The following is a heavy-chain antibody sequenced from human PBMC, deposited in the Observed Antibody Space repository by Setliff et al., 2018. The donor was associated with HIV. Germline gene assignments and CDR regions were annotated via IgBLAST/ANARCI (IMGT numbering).Heavy chain of an antibody. CDR1: GFTFSSYS. Sequence: GGSLRLSCAASGFTFSSYSMSWVRQAPGKGLEWVSYITSSSDTIYYADSVKGRFTISRDNARNSLYLQTNSLRAEDTAVYYCARASFPRYCSITSCFEKGWFDPWGQGTLVTVSS. J-gene: IGHJ5*02. CDR2: ITSSSDTI. CDR3: ARASFPRYCSITSCFEKGWFDP. D-gene: IGHD2-2*01. V-gene: IGHV3-48*01.